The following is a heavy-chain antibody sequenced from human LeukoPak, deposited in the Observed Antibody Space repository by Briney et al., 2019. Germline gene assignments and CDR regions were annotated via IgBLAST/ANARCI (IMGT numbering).Heavy chain of an antibody. V-gene: IGHV4-34*01. D-gene: IGHD3-22*01. CDR3: AGGGRSYYDSSGYYYS. Sequence: KPSETLSLTCTVYGGSFSDYYWTWIRQPPGKGLEWIGEINHSGSTNYSPSLKSRVTISVDTSKNQFSLKLSSVTAADTAVYYCAGGGRSYYDSSGYYYSWGQGTLVTVSS. J-gene: IGHJ4*02. CDR2: INHSGST. CDR1: GGSFSDYY.